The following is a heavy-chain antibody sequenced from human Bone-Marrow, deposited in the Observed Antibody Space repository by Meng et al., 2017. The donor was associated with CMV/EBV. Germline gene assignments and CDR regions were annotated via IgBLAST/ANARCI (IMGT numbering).Heavy chain of an antibody. CDR3: ARAAYCTNGVCSLGKPDY. CDR2: IYYSGST. D-gene: IGHD2-8*01. CDR1: GGSVSSGSYY. J-gene: IGHJ4*02. V-gene: IGHV4-61*01. Sequence: SETLSLTCTVSGGSVSSGSYYWSWIRQPPGKGLEWIGYIYYSGSTNYNPSLKSRVTISVDTSKNQFSLKLSSVTAADTAVYYCARAAYCTNGVCSLGKPDYWGQGTRVTGSS.